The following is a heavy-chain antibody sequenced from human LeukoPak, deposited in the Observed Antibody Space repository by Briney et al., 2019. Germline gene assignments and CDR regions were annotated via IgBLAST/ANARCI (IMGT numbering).Heavy chain of an antibody. D-gene: IGHD6-19*01. CDR3: SRDVLRDSGPTF. J-gene: IGHJ4*02. V-gene: IGHV3-21*01. Sequence: TGGSLRLSCAASGFTFSSYSMNWVRQAPGKGLEWVSYISSSSSYIYYADSVKGRFTISRDNAKNSLYLQMNSLRAEDTAVYYCSRDVLRDSGPTFWGQGTVVTVSS. CDR1: GFTFSSYS. CDR2: ISSSSSYI.